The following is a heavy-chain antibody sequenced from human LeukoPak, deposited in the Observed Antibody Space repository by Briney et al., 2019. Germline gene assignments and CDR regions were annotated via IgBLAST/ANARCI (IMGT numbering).Heavy chain of an antibody. D-gene: IGHD5-18*01. CDR3: ARRGDGDTATTYDY. CDR1: GYSFTSYW. CDR2: IDPSDSYT. V-gene: IGHV5-10-1*01. Sequence: GESLKISCKGSGYSFTSYWISWVRQMPGRGLEWMGRIDPSDSYTNYSPSFQGHVTISADKSISTAYLQWSSLKASDTAMYYCARRGDGDTATTYDYWGQGTLVTVSS. J-gene: IGHJ4*02.